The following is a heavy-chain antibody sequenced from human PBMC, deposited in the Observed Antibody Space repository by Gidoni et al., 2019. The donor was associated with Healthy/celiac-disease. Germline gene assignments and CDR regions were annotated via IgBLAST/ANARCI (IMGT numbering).Heavy chain of an antibody. V-gene: IGHV4-39*01. J-gene: IGHJ2*01. CDR2: IYYSGST. CDR3: ARLVSYSSGWYPYWYFDL. CDR1: GGSIRSSSYY. Sequence: QLQLQESGPGLVKPSETLSLTCTVSGGSIRSSSYYWGWIRQPPGKGLEWIGSIYYSGSTYYNPSLKSRVTISVDTSKNQFSLKLSSVTAADTAVYYCARLVSYSSGWYPYWYFDLWGRGTLVTVSS. D-gene: IGHD6-19*01.